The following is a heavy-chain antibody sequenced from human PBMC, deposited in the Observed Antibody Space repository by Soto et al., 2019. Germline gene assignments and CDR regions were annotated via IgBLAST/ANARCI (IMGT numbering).Heavy chain of an antibody. CDR1: GGYISSYY. CDR3: SRDYCVDDAYDY. D-gene: IGHD2-21*01. CDR2: IYYSGST. Sequence: SETLSLTCTVSGGYISSYYWSWIRQPPGKGLEWIGDIYYSGSTNYNPHLKSRVTISVDTAKNHFSRKRSSVTAADTAVYYCSRDYCVDDAYDYWGQGTMVTVSS. V-gene: IGHV4-59*01. J-gene: IGHJ3*01.